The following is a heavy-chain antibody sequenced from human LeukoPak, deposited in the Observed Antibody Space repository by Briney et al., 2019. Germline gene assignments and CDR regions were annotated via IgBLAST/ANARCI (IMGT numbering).Heavy chain of an antibody. CDR2: IRYDGSNK. J-gene: IGHJ4*02. CDR3: AKDRVPGSGSYRSRRYFDY. CDR1: GFTFSSYG. D-gene: IGHD3-10*01. Sequence: GGSLRLSCAASGFTFSSYGMHWVRQAPGKGLEWVAFIRYDGSNKYYADSVKGRFTISRDNSKNTLYLQMNSLRAEDTAVYYCAKDRVPGSGSYRSRRYFDYWGQGTLVTVSS. V-gene: IGHV3-30*02.